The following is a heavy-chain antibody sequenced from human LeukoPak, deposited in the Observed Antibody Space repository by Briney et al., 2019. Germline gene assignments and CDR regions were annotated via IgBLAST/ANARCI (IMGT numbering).Heavy chain of an antibody. CDR1: GGTFISYA. CDR3: ARDLFHYYDSSGYYFDAFDI. D-gene: IGHD3-22*01. Sequence: ASVKVSCKASGGTFISYAISWVRQAPGQGLEWMGGIIPIFGTANYAQKFQGRVTITADESTSTAYMELSSLRSEDTAVYYCARDLFHYYDSSGYYFDAFDIWGQGTMVTVSS. V-gene: IGHV1-69*13. CDR2: IIPIFGTA. J-gene: IGHJ3*02.